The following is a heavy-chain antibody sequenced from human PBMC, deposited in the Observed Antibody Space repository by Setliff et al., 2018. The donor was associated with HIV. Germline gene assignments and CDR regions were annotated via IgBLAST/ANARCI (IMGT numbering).Heavy chain of an antibody. CDR1: GYTFTDFY. D-gene: IGHD5-12*01. J-gene: IGHJ5*02. Sequence: GASVRVSCKASGYTFTDFYIHWVRQAPGQGLEWIGRISPKSGVADYLKKFQGRVTMTTDTSTNTAHMELIRPRFDDTAVYYCARAHFLVAMTRNWFDPWGQGTPVTVSS. V-gene: IGHV1-2*06. CDR3: ARAHFLVAMTRNWFDP. CDR2: ISPKSGVA.